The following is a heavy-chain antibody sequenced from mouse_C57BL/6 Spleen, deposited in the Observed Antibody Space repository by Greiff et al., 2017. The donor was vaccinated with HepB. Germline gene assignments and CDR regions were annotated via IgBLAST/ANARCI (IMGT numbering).Heavy chain of an antibody. Sequence: QVQLQQSGAELVRPGTSVKVSCKASGYAFTNYLIEWVKQRPGQGLEWIGVINPGSGGTNYNEKFKGKATLTADKSSSTAYMQLSSLTSEDSAVYFCALTAGYFDVWGTGTTVTVSS. CDR3: ALTAGYFDV. CDR1: GYAFTNYL. J-gene: IGHJ1*03. CDR2: INPGSGGT. V-gene: IGHV1-54*01.